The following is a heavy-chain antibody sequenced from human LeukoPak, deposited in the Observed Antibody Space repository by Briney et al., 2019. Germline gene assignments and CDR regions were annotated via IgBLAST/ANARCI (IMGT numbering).Heavy chain of an antibody. CDR2: ISSSSNYI. CDR3: ARKQNRVRGVSDFGY. V-gene: IGHV3-21*01. CDR1: GFAFSHHN. D-gene: IGHD3-10*01. J-gene: IGHJ4*02. Sequence: PGGSLRLSCTASGFAFSHHNMNWVRQAPGKGLEWVASISSSSNYIYYSDSVKGRFTISRDNAKNSLFLQMNGLRAEDTAVYYCARKQNRVRGVSDFGYWGQGTLVTVSS.